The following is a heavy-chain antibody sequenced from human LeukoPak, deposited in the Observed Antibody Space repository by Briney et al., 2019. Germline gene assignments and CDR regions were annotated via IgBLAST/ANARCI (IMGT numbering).Heavy chain of an antibody. J-gene: IGHJ3*02. CDR2: IYYSGST. CDR3: AREHADIVATMDLGAFDI. CDR1: GGSISSYY. D-gene: IGHD5-12*01. Sequence: SETLSLTCTVSGGSISSYYWSWIRQPPGKGLEWIGYIYYSGSTNYNPSLKSRVTISVDTSKNQFSLKLSSVTAADTAVYYCAREHADIVATMDLGAFDIWGQGTMVTVSS. V-gene: IGHV4-59*01.